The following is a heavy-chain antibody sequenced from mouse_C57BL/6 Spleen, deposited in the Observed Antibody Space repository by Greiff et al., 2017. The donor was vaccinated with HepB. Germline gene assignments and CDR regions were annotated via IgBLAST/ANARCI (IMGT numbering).Heavy chain of an antibody. CDR1: GYAFSSSW. D-gene: IGHD3-2*01. V-gene: IGHV1-82*01. CDR2: IYPGDGDT. CDR3: ASSLDSPY. J-gene: IGHJ2*01. Sequence: QVQLQQSGPELVKPGASVKISCKASGYAFSSSWMNWVKQRPGKGLEWIGRIYPGDGDTNYNGKFKGKATLTADKSSSTAYMQLSSLTSEDSAVYFCASSLDSPYWGQGTTLTVSS.